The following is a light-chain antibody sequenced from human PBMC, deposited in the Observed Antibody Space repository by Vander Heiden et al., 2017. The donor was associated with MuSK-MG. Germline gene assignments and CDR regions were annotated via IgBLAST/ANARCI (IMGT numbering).Light chain of an antibody. V-gene: IGKV1-39*01. CDR3: QQSVITPWT. Sequence: DIQMTQSPSSLSPSVGDRVTITCRASQSISSYLNWYRQKPGSAPELLIYAASSLQSGVPSRFSGSGSGTDFTLTIDRLQPEDFATYYCQQSVITPWTFGQGTTVEIK. CDR2: AAS. CDR1: QSISSY. J-gene: IGKJ1*01.